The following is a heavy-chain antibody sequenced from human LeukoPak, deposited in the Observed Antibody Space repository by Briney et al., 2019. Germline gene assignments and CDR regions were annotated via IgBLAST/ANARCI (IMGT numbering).Heavy chain of an antibody. CDR2: IRYDGSRK. V-gene: IGHV3-30*02. Sequence: GGSLRLSCAASGFIFSSYGMHWVRQAPDKGLEWVAFIRYDGSRKYYADSVKGRFTISRDNSKNTLYLQMNGLRAEDTAMYYCAKVSLNMVNDAFDIWGQGTMVSVSS. J-gene: IGHJ3*02. D-gene: IGHD4/OR15-4a*01. CDR3: AKVSLNMVNDAFDI. CDR1: GFIFSSYG.